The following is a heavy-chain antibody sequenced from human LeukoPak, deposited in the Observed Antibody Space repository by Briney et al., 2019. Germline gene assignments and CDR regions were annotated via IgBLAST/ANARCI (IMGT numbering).Heavy chain of an antibody. CDR3: ARWYYYDSSGCPDTFDI. J-gene: IGHJ3*02. D-gene: IGHD3-22*01. CDR2: IRYDGSNK. Sequence: PGGSLRLSCAASGFTFSSYGMHWVRQAPGKGLEWVAFIRYDGSNKYYADSVKGRFTISRDNSKNTLYLQMNSLRAEDTAVYYCARWYYYDSSGCPDTFDIWGQGTMVTVSS. CDR1: GFTFSSYG. V-gene: IGHV3-30*02.